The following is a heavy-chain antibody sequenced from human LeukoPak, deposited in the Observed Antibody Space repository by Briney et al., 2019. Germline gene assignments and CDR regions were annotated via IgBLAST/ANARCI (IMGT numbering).Heavy chain of an antibody. CDR2: ISSSSSAI. J-gene: IGHJ3*02. Sequence: GGSLRLSCAASGFTFSNYAMHWVRQTPGKGLEWVSFISSSSSAIYYADSVKGRFTISRDNAKNSLFLQMNSLRAEDTAVYYCAREYSGSSGRAFDIWGQGTMVTVSS. CDR3: AREYSGSSGRAFDI. CDR1: GFTFSNYA. V-gene: IGHV3-48*01. D-gene: IGHD6-6*01.